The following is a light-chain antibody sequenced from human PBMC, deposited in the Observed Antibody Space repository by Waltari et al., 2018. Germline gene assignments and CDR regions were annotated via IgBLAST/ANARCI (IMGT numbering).Light chain of an antibody. Sequence: QSALTQPASVSGSPGQSITISCTGTSSDIGAYNYVSWYQQHPGKAPKLMISEVTNRPPGVPDRFSGSKSGNTASLTISGLQIEDEADYYCSSYKATSSFYVFAAATKVTVL. V-gene: IGLV2-14*01. CDR3: SSYKATSSFYV. CDR2: EVT. CDR1: SSDIGAYNY. J-gene: IGLJ1*01.